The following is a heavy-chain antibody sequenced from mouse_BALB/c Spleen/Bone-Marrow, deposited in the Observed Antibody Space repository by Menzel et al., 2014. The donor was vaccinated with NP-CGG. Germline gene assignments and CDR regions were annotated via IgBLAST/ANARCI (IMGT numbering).Heavy chain of an antibody. CDR3: TRWNGHYEGFAY. CDR1: GYTFTTYW. CDR2: IYPGSGKT. V-gene: IGHV1S22*01. Sequence: LKHSGSELVRPGASVKLSCKASGYTFTTYWIHWVKQRHGQGLEWIGNIYPGSGKTNYGEKFKTKGTLTVDTSSSTAYMHLSSLTSEDSAVYYCTRWNGHYEGFAYWGQGTLVTVSA. D-gene: IGHD2-1*01. J-gene: IGHJ3*01.